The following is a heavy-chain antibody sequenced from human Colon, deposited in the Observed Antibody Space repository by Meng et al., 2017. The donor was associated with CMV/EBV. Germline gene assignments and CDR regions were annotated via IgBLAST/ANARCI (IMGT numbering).Heavy chain of an antibody. CDR3: ARDKGTGAFDY. CDR2: ISYNGSKK. J-gene: IGHJ4*02. V-gene: IGHV3-30*03. Sequence: GESLKISCAASGFTFNTYGMHWVRQAPGKGLEWVAFISYNGSKKKYADSVTGRFTISRDTPKDTLYLEVNSLKTDDTAIYYCARDKGTGAFDYWGQGSLVTVSS. D-gene: IGHD3/OR15-3a*01. CDR1: GFTFNTYG.